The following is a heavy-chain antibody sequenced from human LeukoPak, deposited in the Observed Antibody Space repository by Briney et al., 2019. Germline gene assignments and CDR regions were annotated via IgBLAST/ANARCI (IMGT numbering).Heavy chain of an antibody. D-gene: IGHD4-17*01. V-gene: IGHV4-31*03. J-gene: IGHJ3*02. CDR2: IYYSGST. Sequence: SQTLSLTCTVSGGSISSGGYYWSWIRKHPGKGLEWIGYIYYSGSTYYNPSLKSRVTISVDTSKNQFSLKLSSVTAADTAVYYCARSHDYGDYVLFAFDIWGQGTMVTVSS. CDR3: ARSHDYGDYVLFAFDI. CDR1: GGSISSGGYY.